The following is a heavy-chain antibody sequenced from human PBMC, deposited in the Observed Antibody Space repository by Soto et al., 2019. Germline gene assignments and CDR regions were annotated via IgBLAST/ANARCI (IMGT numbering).Heavy chain of an antibody. Sequence: QVQLMQSGAEVKKPGASVKVACKTSGFTFSKYYMHWLRQVPGQGLEWVGVINPSGRTTSYAQKFLGRVPVTRDASTATVYLELNSLRSGDTAVYYCARELDVTTVTTSFDSWGQGTLVTVSS. CDR1: GFTFSKYY. J-gene: IGHJ4*02. CDR3: ARELDVTTVTTSFDS. CDR2: INPSGRTT. V-gene: IGHV1-46*01. D-gene: IGHD4-17*01.